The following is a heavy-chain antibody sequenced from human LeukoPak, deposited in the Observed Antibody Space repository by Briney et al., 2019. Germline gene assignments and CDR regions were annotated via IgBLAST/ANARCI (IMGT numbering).Heavy chain of an antibody. CDR3: ARGSGYGSGSRDY. D-gene: IGHD3-10*01. J-gene: IGHJ4*02. Sequence: ASVTVSCKASGYTFTSYDINWVRQAAGQGLEWMGWMNPNSGNTGYAQKFQGRVTMTRNVSISTAYMELSSLDSEDTAMYYCARGSGYGSGSRDYWGQGTLVAVSS. CDR2: MNPNSGNT. CDR1: GYTFTSYD. V-gene: IGHV1-8*01.